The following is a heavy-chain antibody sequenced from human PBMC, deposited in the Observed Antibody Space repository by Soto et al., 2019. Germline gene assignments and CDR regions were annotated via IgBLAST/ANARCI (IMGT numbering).Heavy chain of an antibody. CDR1: GYTFTGYY. CDR2: INPNSGGT. CDR3: ARGGYCSGGSCDPTYYYYGMDV. J-gene: IGHJ6*02. V-gene: IGHV1-2*04. Sequence: QVQLVQSGAEVKKPGASVKVSCKASGYTFTGYYMHWVRQAPGQGLEWMGWINPNSGGTNYAQKFQGWVTMTRDTSISTAYMELSRLRSDDTAVYYCARGGYCSGGSCDPTYYYYGMDVWGQGTTVTVSS. D-gene: IGHD2-15*01.